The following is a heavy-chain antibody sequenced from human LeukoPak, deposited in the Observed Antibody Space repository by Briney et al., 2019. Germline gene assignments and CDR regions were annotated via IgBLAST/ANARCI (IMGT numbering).Heavy chain of an antibody. CDR3: AKDAVGYGSGWYEGFDY. J-gene: IGHJ4*02. Sequence: GGSLRLSCAASGFTFSSYAMSWVRQAPGKGLEWVSAISGSGGSTYYADSVKGRFTISRDNSKNTLYLQMNSLRAEDTAVYYCAKDAVGYGSGWYEGFDYWGQGTLVTVSS. CDR2: ISGSGGST. CDR1: GFTFSSYA. D-gene: IGHD6-19*01. V-gene: IGHV3-23*01.